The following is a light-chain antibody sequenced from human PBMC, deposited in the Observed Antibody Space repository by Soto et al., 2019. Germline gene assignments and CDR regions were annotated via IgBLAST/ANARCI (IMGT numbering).Light chain of an antibody. CDR2: GAS. J-gene: IGKJ2*01. CDR1: HAITTNY. V-gene: IGKV3-20*01. CDR3: QLYGASDLFT. Sequence: LTQSPGTLSLSPGESATLSCTASHAITTNYLAWYQHKLGRPPRLLIAGASSRATGVPDRFSGSGSGTAFTLTISRLEPGDSGTYYCQLYGASDLFTFGPGTKLEI.